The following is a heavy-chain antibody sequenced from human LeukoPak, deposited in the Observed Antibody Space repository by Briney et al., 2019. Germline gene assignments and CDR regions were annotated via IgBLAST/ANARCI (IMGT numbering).Heavy chain of an antibody. D-gene: IGHD2-2*01. V-gene: IGHV1-8*01. Sequence: ASVKVSCKASGYTFTSYDINWVRQATGQGLEWMGWMNPNSGNTGYAQKFQGRVTMTRNTSISTAYMELSSLRSEDTAVYYCARFGPLVGYQLPHLLSGYYYGMDVWGQGTTVTVSS. CDR1: GYTFTSYD. J-gene: IGHJ6*02. CDR2: MNPNSGNT. CDR3: ARFGPLVGYQLPHLLSGYYYGMDV.